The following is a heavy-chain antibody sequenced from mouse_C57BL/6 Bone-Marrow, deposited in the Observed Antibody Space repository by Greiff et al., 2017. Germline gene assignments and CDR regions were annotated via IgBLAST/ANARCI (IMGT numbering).Heavy chain of an antibody. J-gene: IGHJ4*01. Sequence: VQRVESGAELARPGASVKMSCKASGYTFTSYTMHWVKQRPGQGLEWIGYINPSSGYTKYNQKFKDKATLTADKSSSTAYMQLSSLTSEDSAVYYCARSDGEGPMDYWGQGTSVTVSS. CDR3: ARSDGEGPMDY. CDR1: GYTFTSYT. D-gene: IGHD2-3*01. CDR2: INPSSGYT. V-gene: IGHV1-4*01.